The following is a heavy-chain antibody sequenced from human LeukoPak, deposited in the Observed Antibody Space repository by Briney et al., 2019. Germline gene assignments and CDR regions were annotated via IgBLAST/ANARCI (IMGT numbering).Heavy chain of an antibody. J-gene: IGHJ4*02. CDR1: GGSISSSSYY. CDR3: ARDLAAAAGPAEAFDY. V-gene: IGHV4-39*07. CDR2: IYYSGST. Sequence: PSETLSLTCTVSGGSISSSSYYWGWIRQPPGKGLEWIGSIYYSGSTYYNPSLKSRVTISVDTSKNQFSLKLSSVTAADTAVYYCARDLAAAAGPAEAFDYWGQGTLVTVSS. D-gene: IGHD6-13*01.